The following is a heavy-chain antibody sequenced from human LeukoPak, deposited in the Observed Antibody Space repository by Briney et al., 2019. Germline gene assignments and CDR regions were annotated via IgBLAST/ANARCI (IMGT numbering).Heavy chain of an antibody. V-gene: IGHV3-23*01. J-gene: IGHJ3*02. D-gene: IGHD3-16*01. CDR2: ISLSTDGT. CDR3: AKALTRWAFDI. Sequence: GGSLRLSCAASGFNFSSYDMSWVRQAPGKGLEWVSSISLSTDGTTYADSVKGRFTISTDNAKKTIYLQMDSLRVEDTAIYYCAKALTRWAFDIWGQGTMVTVSS. CDR1: GFNFSSYD.